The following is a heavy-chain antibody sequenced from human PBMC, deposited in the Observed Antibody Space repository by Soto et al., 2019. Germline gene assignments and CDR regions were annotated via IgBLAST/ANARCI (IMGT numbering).Heavy chain of an antibody. CDR3: TTGWASGDYGFDY. Sequence: GGSLRLSCAASGFTFSNAWMNWVRQAPGKGLEWVGRIKSKTDGGTTDYAAPVKGRFTISRDDSKNTLYLQMNSLKTEDTAVYYCTTGWASGDYGFDYWGQGTLVTVSS. CDR1: GFTFSNAW. V-gene: IGHV3-15*07. CDR2: IKSKTDGGTT. J-gene: IGHJ4*02. D-gene: IGHD4-17*01.